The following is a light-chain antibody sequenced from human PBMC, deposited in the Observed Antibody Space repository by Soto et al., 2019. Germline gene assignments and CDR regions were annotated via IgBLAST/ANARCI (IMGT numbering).Light chain of an antibody. V-gene: IGLV2-14*01. CDR2: EVS. CDR3: SSYTSSSTPYV. CDR1: SSDLGGYNY. Sequence: QSALTQPASVSGSPGQSITISSTGTSSDLGGYNYVSWYQQHPGKAPKLMIYEVSNRPSGVSNRFSGSKSGNTASLTISGLQAEDEADYYCSSYTSSSTPYVFGTGTKLTVL. J-gene: IGLJ1*01.